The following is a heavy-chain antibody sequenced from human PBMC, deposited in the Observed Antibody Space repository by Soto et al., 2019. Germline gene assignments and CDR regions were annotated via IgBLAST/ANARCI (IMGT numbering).Heavy chain of an antibody. V-gene: IGHV4-39*01. CDR1: GGSISSRRYY. Sequence: LVPLSPSGIVFGGSISSRRYYWGWDRQRPGKGLEWIGSVYYSGSTYYNPSLESRVTVSVDKSKNQFSLKLMSLSAADTAVYYCGRLEGLATISYYFDYWGQGALVTVSS. CDR2: VYYSGST. J-gene: IGHJ4*02. CDR3: GRLEGLATISYYFDY. D-gene: IGHD3-9*01.